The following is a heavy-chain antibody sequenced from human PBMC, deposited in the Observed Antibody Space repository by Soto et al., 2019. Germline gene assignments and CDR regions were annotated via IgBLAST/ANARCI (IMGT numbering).Heavy chain of an antibody. CDR3: TWMATVTTMDY. V-gene: IGHV3-15*01. CDR2: MKSRGSGGTT. CDR1: GFTFHNSW. Sequence: EVLLVESGGGLVQPGGSLRLSCAGAGFTFHNSWMSWVRQPPGKGLEWVGRMKSRGSGGTTDYGAPVQGRFFISRDDSKNTFYLDMNSLQAEDTAIYYCTWMATVTTMDYWGQGTLVTVSS. J-gene: IGHJ4*02. D-gene: IGHD4-17*01.